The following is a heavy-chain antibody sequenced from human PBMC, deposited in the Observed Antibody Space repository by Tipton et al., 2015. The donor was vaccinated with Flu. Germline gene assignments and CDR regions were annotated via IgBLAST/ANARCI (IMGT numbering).Heavy chain of an antibody. CDR3: ATDNGRFSYYDFWSGYLKLYYYYGMDV. CDR2: IIPIFGTA. Sequence: QLVQSGAEVKKPGSSVKVSCKASGGTFSSYAISWVRQAPGQGLEWMGGIIPIFGTANYAQKFQGRVTITADESTSTAYMELSSRRSEDTAVYYCATDNGRFSYYDFWSGYLKLYYYYGMDVWGQGTTVTVSS. CDR1: GGTFSSYA. D-gene: IGHD3-3*01. V-gene: IGHV1-69*01. J-gene: IGHJ6*02.